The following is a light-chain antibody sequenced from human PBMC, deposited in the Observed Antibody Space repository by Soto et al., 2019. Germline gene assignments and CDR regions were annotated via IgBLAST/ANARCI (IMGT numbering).Light chain of an antibody. Sequence: EIVLTQSPATLSLSPGERATLSCRASQSVSSSYLAWYQQKPGQAPRLLIYDASNRATGIPARLSGSGSGTDFTLTISSLEPEDFAVYYCQQRSSWPWTFGQGTKVDIK. J-gene: IGKJ1*01. CDR3: QQRSSWPWT. CDR2: DAS. CDR1: QSVSSSY. V-gene: IGKV3-11*01.